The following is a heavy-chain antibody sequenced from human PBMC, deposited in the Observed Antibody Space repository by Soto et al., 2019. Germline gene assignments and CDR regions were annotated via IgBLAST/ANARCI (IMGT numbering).Heavy chain of an antibody. Sequence: SETLSLTCAVYGGSFSGYYWSWIRQPPGKGLEWIGEINHSGSTNYNPSLKSRVTISVGTSKNQFSLKLSSVTAADTAVYYCARGLPYYYDSSGYNQYPQIWGQGTMVTVSS. J-gene: IGHJ3*02. D-gene: IGHD3-22*01. CDR3: ARGLPYYYDSSGYNQYPQI. CDR2: INHSGST. CDR1: GGSFSGYY. V-gene: IGHV4-34*01.